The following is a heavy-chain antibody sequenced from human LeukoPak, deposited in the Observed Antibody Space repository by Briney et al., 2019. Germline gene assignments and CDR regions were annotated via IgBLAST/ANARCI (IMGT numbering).Heavy chain of an antibody. CDR2: ISSSSSYI. J-gene: IGHJ4*02. CDR3: ARDYYGSGSLFDY. V-gene: IGHV3-21*01. CDR1: GFTFSSYS. Sequence: GGSLRLSCAASGFTFSSYSMNWVRQAPGKGLEWVSSISSSSSYIYYADSVKGRFTISRDNAKNSLYLQMNSLRAEDTAVYCCARDYYGSGSLFDYWGQGTLVTVSS. D-gene: IGHD3-10*01.